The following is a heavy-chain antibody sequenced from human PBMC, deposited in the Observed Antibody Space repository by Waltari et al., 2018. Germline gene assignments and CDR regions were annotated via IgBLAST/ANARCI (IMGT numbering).Heavy chain of an antibody. CDR1: GYTFDTYG. CDR3: ARDRDYSSGAPPAF. D-gene: IGHD2-15*01. V-gene: IGHV1-18*01. CDR2: LSTYTHST. J-gene: IGHJ4*02. Sequence: QVQLVQSENEVRKPGASVRISCKASGYTFDTYGISWMRQAPGQALEWVGWLSTYTHSTDYAEKCQGRVTMTTDKSTSTVYLDLRSLGSDDSAVYFCARDRDYSSGAPPAFWGQGTQVTVSS.